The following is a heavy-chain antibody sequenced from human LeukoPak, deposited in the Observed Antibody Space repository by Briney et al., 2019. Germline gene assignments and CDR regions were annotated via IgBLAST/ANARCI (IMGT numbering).Heavy chain of an antibody. V-gene: IGHV4-59*01. CDR3: ARAVITFGGVVAKGFDC. Sequence: SETLTLTCTVSGGSFSSYYWSWIRQPPGKGLEWIGHIYYSGSTDYNPSLKSRVTISVDTSKNQFSLNLSSVTAADTAVYYCARAVITFGGVVAKGFDCWGQGTLVTVSS. D-gene: IGHD3-16*02. CDR2: IYYSGST. CDR1: GGSFSSYY. J-gene: IGHJ4*02.